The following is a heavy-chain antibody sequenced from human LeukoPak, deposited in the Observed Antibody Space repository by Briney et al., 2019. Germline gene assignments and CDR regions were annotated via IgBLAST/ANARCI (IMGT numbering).Heavy chain of an antibody. CDR3: ARGRRVVVWAPAAPNWFDP. D-gene: IGHD2-2*01. CDR1: GYTFTSYY. J-gene: IGHJ5*02. Sequence: ASVKVSCKASGYTFTSYYMHWVRQAPGQGLEWMGIINPSGGSTSYAQKFQGRVTMTRDTSTSTVYMELSSLRSEDTAVYYCARGRRVVVWAPAAPNWFDPWGQGTLVTVSS. CDR2: INPSGGST. V-gene: IGHV1-46*01.